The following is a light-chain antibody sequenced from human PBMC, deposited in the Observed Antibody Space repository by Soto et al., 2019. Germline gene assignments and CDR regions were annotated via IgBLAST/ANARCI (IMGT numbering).Light chain of an antibody. J-gene: IGKJ5*01. Sequence: DIQMTQSPSSLSASVGDRVTITCRASQTISSSLNWYQQRPGKAPNLLIYASSSLQSGVPPRFSGSGSGTDFTLTLSSLQPEDFATYYCQQTYSTPITFGQGTRLEIK. CDR3: QQTYSTPIT. CDR1: QTISSS. V-gene: IGKV1-39*01. CDR2: ASS.